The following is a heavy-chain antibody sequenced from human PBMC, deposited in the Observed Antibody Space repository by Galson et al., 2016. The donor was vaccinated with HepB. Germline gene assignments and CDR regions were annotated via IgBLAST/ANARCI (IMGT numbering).Heavy chain of an antibody. V-gene: IGHV3-23*01. CDR2: ISGIGDNT. Sequence: SLRLSCAASGFTFSIYAMSWVRQAPGKGLEWVSGISGIGDNTYYADSVKGRFTISRDNSKNTLYLQMNSLRAEDTAVYYCAKDHSFGYLNYYYYMDVWGKGTTVTVS. CDR3: AKDHSFGYLNYYYYMDV. D-gene: IGHD5-18*01. J-gene: IGHJ6*03. CDR1: GFTFSIYA.